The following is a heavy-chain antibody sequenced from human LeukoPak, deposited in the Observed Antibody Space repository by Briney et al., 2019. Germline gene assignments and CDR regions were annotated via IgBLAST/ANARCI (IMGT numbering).Heavy chain of an antibody. CDR3: GLSGGSSPAY. D-gene: IGHD2-15*01. CDR1: GFTFNSYG. V-gene: IGHV3-33*01. CDR2: IWYDGSNK. J-gene: IGHJ4*02. Sequence: PGRSLRLSCAASGFTFNSYGMHWVRQAPGKGLEWVAVIWYDGSNKFYADSVKGRFTISRDNSKNTLYLQMNSLRVEDTAIYFCGLSGGSSPAYCGQGTLVTVSS.